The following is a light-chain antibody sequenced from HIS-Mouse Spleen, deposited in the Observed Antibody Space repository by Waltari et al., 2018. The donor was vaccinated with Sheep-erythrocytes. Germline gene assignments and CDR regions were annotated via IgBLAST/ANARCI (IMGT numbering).Light chain of an antibody. CDR1: SSDVGGYNY. CDR2: DVS. CDR3: SSYTSSSTTSVV. Sequence: ISCTGTSSDVGGYNYVSWYQQHPGKAPKLMIYDVSNRPSGVSNRFSGSKSGNTASLTISGLQAEDEADYYCSSYTSSSTTSVVFGGGTKLTVL. V-gene: IGLV2-14*03. J-gene: IGLJ2*01.